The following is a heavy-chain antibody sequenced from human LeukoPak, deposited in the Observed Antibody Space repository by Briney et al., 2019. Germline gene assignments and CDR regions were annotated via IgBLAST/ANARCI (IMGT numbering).Heavy chain of an antibody. CDR2: ISSSSSTI. Sequence: GGSLRLSCAASGFTFSSYSMNWVRQAPGKGLEWVSYISSSSSTIYYADSVKGRFTISRDNAKNSLYLQMNSLRAEDTAVYYCAREIMYYYDSSGSEEFDPWGQGTLVTVSS. CDR1: GFTFSSYS. J-gene: IGHJ5*02. CDR3: AREIMYYYDSSGSEEFDP. D-gene: IGHD3-22*01. V-gene: IGHV3-48*01.